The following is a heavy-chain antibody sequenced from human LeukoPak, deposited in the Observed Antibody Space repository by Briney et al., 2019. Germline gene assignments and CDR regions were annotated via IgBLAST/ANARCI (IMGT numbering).Heavy chain of an antibody. V-gene: IGHV5-51*01. Sequence: GESLKISCKGPGCSFTSYWIGWVRQMPGKGLEWMGIIYPGDSDTRYSPSFQGQVTISADKSISTAYLQWSSLKASDTAMYYCARRRGSYYGSYYFDYWGQGTLVTVSS. CDR2: IYPGDSDT. CDR1: GCSFTSYW. CDR3: ARRRGSYYGSYYFDY. D-gene: IGHD1-26*01. J-gene: IGHJ4*02.